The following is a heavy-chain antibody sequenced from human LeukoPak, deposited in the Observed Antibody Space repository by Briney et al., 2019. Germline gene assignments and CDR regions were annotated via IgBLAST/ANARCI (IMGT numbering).Heavy chain of an antibody. CDR2: INHSGST. J-gene: IGHJ6*02. Sequence: SETLSLTCTVSGGSISSYYWSWIRQPPGKGLEWIGEINHSGSTNYNPSLKSRVTISVDTSKNQFSLKLSSVTAADTAVYYCASRSGRPGHYYYYGMDVWGQGTTVTVSS. CDR3: ASRSGRPGHYYYYGMDV. CDR1: GGSISSYY. D-gene: IGHD1-1*01. V-gene: IGHV4-34*01.